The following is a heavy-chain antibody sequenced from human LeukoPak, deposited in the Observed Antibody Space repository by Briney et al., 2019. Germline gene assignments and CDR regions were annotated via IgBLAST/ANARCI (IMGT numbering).Heavy chain of an antibody. CDR2: IYYSGST. J-gene: IGHJ4*02. Sequence: SETLSLTCTVSGGSISSYYWSWIRQPPGKGLEWIGYIYYSGSTNYNPSLKSRVTISVDTSKNQFSLKLSSVTAADTAAYYCARAGRDGYNWVYWGQGTLVTVSS. V-gene: IGHV4-59*01. CDR3: ARAGRDGYNWVY. CDR1: GGSISSYY. D-gene: IGHD5-24*01.